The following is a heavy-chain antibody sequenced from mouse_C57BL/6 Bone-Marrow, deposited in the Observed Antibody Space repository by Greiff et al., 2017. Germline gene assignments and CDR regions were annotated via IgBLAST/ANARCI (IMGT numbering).Heavy chain of an antibody. J-gene: IGHJ3*01. V-gene: IGHV14-4*01. CDR3: TPVQIYDYVY. D-gene: IGHD1-1*01. CDR1: GFNIKDDY. CDR2: IDPENGDT. Sequence: VQLQQSGAELVRPGASVKLSCTASGFNIKDDYMHWVKQRPEQGLEWIGWIDPENGDTEYASKFQGKAPITADTSSNTAYLQLSSLTSEDTAVYYCTPVQIYDYVYWGQGTLVTVSA.